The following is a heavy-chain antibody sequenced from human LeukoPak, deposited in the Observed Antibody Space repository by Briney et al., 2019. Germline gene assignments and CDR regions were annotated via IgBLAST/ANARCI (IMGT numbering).Heavy chain of an antibody. CDR2: IWYDGSNK. Sequence: PGRSLRLSCAASGFTFSSYGMRWVRQAPGKGLEWVAVIWYDGSNKYYADSVKGRFTISRDNSKNTLYLQMNSLRAEDTAVYYCARAGYSYGLDYWGQGTLVTVSS. D-gene: IGHD5-18*01. V-gene: IGHV3-33*01. CDR1: GFTFSSYG. CDR3: ARAGYSYGLDY. J-gene: IGHJ4*02.